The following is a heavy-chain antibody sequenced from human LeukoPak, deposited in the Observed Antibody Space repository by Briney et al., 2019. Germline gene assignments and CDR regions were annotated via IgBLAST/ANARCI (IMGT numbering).Heavy chain of an antibody. CDR3: ARGPRYFDWLLQEPFDY. CDR1: GGSFSGYY. Sequence: SETVSLTCAVYGGSFSGYYWSWIRQPPGKGLEWIGEINHSGSTNYNPSLKSRVTISVDTSKNQFSLKLSSVTAADTAVYYCARGPRYFDWLLQEPFDYWGKGTTVTVSS. CDR2: INHSGST. J-gene: IGHJ6*04. D-gene: IGHD3-9*01. V-gene: IGHV4-34*01.